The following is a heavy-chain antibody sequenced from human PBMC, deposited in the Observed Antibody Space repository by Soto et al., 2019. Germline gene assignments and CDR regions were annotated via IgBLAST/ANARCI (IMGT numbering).Heavy chain of an antibody. D-gene: IGHD3-22*01. J-gene: IGHJ4*02. CDR1: GDSISSGNYY. CDR2: IFYSGNT. CDR3: ARDEWSTMAIVD. Sequence: QVQLQESGPGLVKPSQTLSLTCTVSGDSISSGNYYWTWIRQHPGKGLEWIGHIFYSGNTYYNPSLKSRVTTSVDTSKSQFSLRLTSVTAADTAVYYCARDEWSTMAIVDWGQGTLVTVSS. V-gene: IGHV4-31*03.